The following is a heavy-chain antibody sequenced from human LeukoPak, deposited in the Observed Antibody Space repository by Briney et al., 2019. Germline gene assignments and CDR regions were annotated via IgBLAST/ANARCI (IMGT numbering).Heavy chain of an antibody. Sequence: SETLSLTCTVSGGSISSHYWSWIRQPPGKGLEWIGYIYYSGSTNYNPSLKSRVTISVDTSKNQFSLKLSSVTAADTAVYYCARTYRIAAAGLFDYRGQGTLVTVSS. CDR3: ARTYRIAAAGLFDY. J-gene: IGHJ4*02. V-gene: IGHV4-59*11. CDR2: IYYSGST. D-gene: IGHD6-13*01. CDR1: GGSISSHY.